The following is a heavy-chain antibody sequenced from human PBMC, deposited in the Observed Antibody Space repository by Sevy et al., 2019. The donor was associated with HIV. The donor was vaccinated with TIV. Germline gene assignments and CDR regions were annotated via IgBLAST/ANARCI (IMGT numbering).Heavy chain of an antibody. J-gene: IGHJ4*02. Sequence: GGSLRLSCAASGFTVSSYYMSWFRQAPGKGLKWVSLIYSDGSTHYADSVKGRFTISRDSSKNSLYVQMNSLRAEDTALYYCARERSCGGDCYYFDYWGQGTLVTVSS. V-gene: IGHV3-53*01. CDR3: ARERSCGGDCYYFDY. CDR2: IYSDGST. CDR1: GFTVSSYY. D-gene: IGHD2-21*02.